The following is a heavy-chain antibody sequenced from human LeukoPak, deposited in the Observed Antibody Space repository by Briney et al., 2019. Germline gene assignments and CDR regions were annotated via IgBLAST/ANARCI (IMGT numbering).Heavy chain of an antibody. CDR1: GYSFTSYW. V-gene: IGHV5-51*01. Sequence: GGSLKISCKGSGYSFTSYWIGWVRQMPGKGLEWMGIIYPGDSDTRYSPSFQGQVTISADKSISTAYLQWSSLKASDTAMYYCARPRGYCSSTSCPPYYFDYWGQGTLVTVSS. CDR3: ARPRGYCSSTSCPPYYFDY. CDR2: IYPGDSDT. J-gene: IGHJ4*02. D-gene: IGHD2-2*01.